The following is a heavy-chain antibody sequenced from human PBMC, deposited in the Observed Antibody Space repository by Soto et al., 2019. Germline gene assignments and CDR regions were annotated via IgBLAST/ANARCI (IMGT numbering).Heavy chain of an antibody. J-gene: IGHJ3*02. CDR3: ARGGSGYDAFDI. CDR2: TYYSGST. D-gene: IGHD3-22*01. Sequence: SETLSLTCTVSGGSISRGGYYWSWIRQHPGKGLEWIGYTYYSGSTYYNPSLKSRVTISVDTSKNQSSLKLSSVPAADTAVYYCARGGSGYDAFDIWGQGKMVTVS. V-gene: IGHV4-31*03. CDR1: GGSISRGGYY.